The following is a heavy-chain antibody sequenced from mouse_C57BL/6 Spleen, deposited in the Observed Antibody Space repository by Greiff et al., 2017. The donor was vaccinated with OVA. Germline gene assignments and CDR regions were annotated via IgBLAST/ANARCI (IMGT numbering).Heavy chain of an antibody. CDR2: IYPSDSET. Sequence: VQLQQPGAELVRPGSSVKLSCKASGYTFTSYWMDWVKQRPGQGLEWIGNIYPSDSETHYNQKFKDKATLTVDKSSSTAYMQLSSLTSEDSAVYYCALGGNYVDYAMDYWGQGTSVTVSS. V-gene: IGHV1-61*01. J-gene: IGHJ4*01. CDR3: ALGGNYVDYAMDY. D-gene: IGHD2-1*01. CDR1: GYTFTSYW.